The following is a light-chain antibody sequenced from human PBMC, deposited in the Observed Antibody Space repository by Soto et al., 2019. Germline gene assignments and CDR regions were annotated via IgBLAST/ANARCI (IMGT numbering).Light chain of an antibody. CDR2: GAS. V-gene: IGKV3-15*01. CDR1: QSVSSN. CDR3: QQYNNWPSK. Sequence: EIVMTQSPATLSVSPGERATLSCRASQSVSSNLAWYQQKPGQAPRLLIYGASTRATGIPARFSGSGSGTEFTLTISSLQSEDFAVYYCQQYNNWPSKFGQGTKGDIK. J-gene: IGKJ1*01.